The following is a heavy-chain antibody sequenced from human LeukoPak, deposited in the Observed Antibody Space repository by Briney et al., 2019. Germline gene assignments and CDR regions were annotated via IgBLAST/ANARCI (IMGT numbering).Heavy chain of an antibody. D-gene: IGHD2-2*01. V-gene: IGHV3-21*01. CDR3: AREGGDIVLIPAASDY. J-gene: IGHJ4*02. CDR2: ISSSSSYI. Sequence: GGSLRLSCAASGFTFNSYSMNWVRQAPGKGLEWVSSISSSSSYIYYADSVKGRFTISRDNAKNSLYLQMNSLRAEDTAVYYCAREGGDIVLIPAASDYWGQGTLVTVSS. CDR1: GFTFNSYS.